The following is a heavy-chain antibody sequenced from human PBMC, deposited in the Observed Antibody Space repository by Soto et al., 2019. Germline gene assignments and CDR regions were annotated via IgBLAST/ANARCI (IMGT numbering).Heavy chain of an antibody. CDR2: IIPIFGTA. CDR3: ARVSVEMATISWFDP. Sequence: GASVKVSCKASGGTFSSYAIGWVRQAPGQGLEWMGGIIPIFGTANYAQKFQGRVTITADKSTSTAYMELSSLRSEDTAVYYCARVSVEMATISWFDPWGQGTLVTVSS. V-gene: IGHV1-69*06. CDR1: GGTFSSYA. J-gene: IGHJ5*02. D-gene: IGHD5-12*01.